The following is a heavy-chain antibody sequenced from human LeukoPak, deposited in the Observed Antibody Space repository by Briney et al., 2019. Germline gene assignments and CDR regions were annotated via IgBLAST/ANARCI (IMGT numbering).Heavy chain of an antibody. J-gene: IGHJ5*02. Sequence: GGSLRLSWAASGIIFGDAWMGWIRQAPGKGLEWVANKSPDGSTKDYVYSLRGRSISSRNNAKNSMHLQINLRPADASAVYFAGRWRVTPGLDRWGQGILGSVAS. CDR2: KSPDGSTK. V-gene: IGHV3-7*03. D-gene: IGHD2-21*02. CDR3: GRWRVTPGLDR. CDR1: GIIFGDAW.